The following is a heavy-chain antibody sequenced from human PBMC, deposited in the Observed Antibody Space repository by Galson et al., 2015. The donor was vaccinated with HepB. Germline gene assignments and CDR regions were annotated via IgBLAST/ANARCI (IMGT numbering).Heavy chain of an antibody. CDR2: ISAYNGNT. Sequence: SVKVSCKASGYTFTSYGISWVRQAPGQGLEWMGWISAYNGNTNYAQKLQGSVTMTTDTSTSTAYMELRSLRSDDTAVYYRARDSRDRNWNDPDYWGQGTLVTVSS. V-gene: IGHV1-18*01. D-gene: IGHD1-20*01. J-gene: IGHJ4*02. CDR3: ARDSRDRNWNDPDY. CDR1: GYTFTSYG.